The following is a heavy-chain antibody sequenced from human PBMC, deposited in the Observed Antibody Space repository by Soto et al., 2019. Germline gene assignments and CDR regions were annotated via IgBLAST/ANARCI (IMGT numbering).Heavy chain of an antibody. CDR1: GFTFSATG. V-gene: IGHV3-21*01. Sequence: GGSLRLSCSASGFTFSATGMNWVRQAPGKGPEWVSSISSGSEYIFYGDSVQGRLTISRDNAKNSVYLQLNYLRAEDTAVYYCSIDGASFSVLDVWGQGTTVTVSS. CDR3: SIDGASFSVLDV. CDR2: ISSGSEYI. J-gene: IGHJ6*02. D-gene: IGHD1-26*01.